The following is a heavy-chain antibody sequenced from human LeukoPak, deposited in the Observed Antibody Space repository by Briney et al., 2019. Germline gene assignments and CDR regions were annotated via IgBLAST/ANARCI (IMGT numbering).Heavy chain of an antibody. J-gene: IGHJ4*02. D-gene: IGHD3-10*01. CDR1: GFSFSSYA. V-gene: IGHV3-30*04. Sequence: GGSLRLSCAASGFSFSSYAMHWVRQAPGKGLEWVALISYDGSNKYYADSVKGRITISRDNSKNTLYLQMNSLRVEDTAVYYCAKSLPAYYYDSGSYYNVGDYWGQGTLVTVSS. CDR3: AKSLPAYYYDSGSYYNVGDY. CDR2: ISYDGSNK.